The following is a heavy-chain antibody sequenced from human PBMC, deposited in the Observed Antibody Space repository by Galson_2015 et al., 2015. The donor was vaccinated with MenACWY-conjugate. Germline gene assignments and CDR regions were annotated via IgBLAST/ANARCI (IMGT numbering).Heavy chain of an antibody. CDR2: INSDGSDI. J-gene: IGHJ6*02. CDR1: GFTFTSYW. Sequence: SLRLSCAASGFTFTSYWMTWVRQVPGKGLEWVATINSDGSDIYYVDSVKGRFTISRDNPDNSVYLQVNSLRAEDTAVFYCARGHYGMDFWGQGTTVTVSS. CDR3: ARGHYGMDF. V-gene: IGHV3-7*03.